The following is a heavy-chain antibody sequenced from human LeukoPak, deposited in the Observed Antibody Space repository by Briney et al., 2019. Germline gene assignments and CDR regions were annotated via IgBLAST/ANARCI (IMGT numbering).Heavy chain of an antibody. V-gene: IGHV4-59*11. CDR3: ARTIFGEDYYYYYYMDV. CDR1: GGSISSHY. Sequence: PSETLSLTCTVSGGSISSHYWSWIRQPPGKGLEWIGYIYYSGSTNYNPSLKSRVTISVDTSKNQFSLKLSPVTAADTAVYYCARTIFGEDYYYYYYMDVWGKGTTVTVSS. CDR2: IYYSGST. D-gene: IGHD3-3*01. J-gene: IGHJ6*03.